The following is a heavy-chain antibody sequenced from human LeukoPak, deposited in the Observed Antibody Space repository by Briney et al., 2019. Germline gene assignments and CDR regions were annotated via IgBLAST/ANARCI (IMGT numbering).Heavy chain of an antibody. D-gene: IGHD3-9*01. V-gene: IGHV3-49*03. CDR2: IRSKAYGGTT. Sequence: GGSLRLSCTASGFTFGDYAMSWFRQAPGKGLEWVGFIRSKAYGGTTEYAASVKGRFTISRDDSKSIAYLQMNSLKTEDTAVYYCTRVRDYDILTGYYMAYAVDYWGQGTLVTVSS. CDR3: TRVRDYDILTGYYMAYAVDY. J-gene: IGHJ4*02. CDR1: GFTFGDYA.